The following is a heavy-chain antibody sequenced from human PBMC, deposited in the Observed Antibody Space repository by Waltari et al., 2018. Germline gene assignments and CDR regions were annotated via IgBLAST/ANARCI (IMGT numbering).Heavy chain of an antibody. J-gene: IGHJ4*02. Sequence: EVQLVESGGGLVQPGGSLRLSCVISGFTFTTYNMNWVRQAPGKGLEWVSYISTGSGTIYYADSVKGRLTISRDNAKNSLYLQMSSLRAEDTAVYYYAGDRDWIFEYWGQGTLVTVSS. CDR1: GFTFTTYN. D-gene: IGHD2-21*02. V-gene: IGHV3-48*01. CDR3: AGDRDWIFEY. CDR2: ISTGSGTI.